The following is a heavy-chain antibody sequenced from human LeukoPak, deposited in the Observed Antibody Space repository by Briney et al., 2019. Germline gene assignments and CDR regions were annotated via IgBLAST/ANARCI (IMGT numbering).Heavy chain of an antibody. Sequence: GGSLRLSCAASGFTFSSYAMSWVRQAPGKGLEWVSTIGSTGSNTYYTDSVKGRFTISRDNPKNTLYLQINGLRADGTAVYYCAKSMSAVTTSAFWGQGTLVSVSS. D-gene: IGHD4-17*01. J-gene: IGHJ4*02. V-gene: IGHV3-23*01. CDR1: GFTFSSYA. CDR2: IGSTGSNT. CDR3: AKSMSAVTTSAF.